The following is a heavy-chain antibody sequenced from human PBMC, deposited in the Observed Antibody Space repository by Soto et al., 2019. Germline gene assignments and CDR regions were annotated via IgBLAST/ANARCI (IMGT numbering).Heavy chain of an antibody. Sequence: PSETLCLTCSVFGGSVSNGGHYWSWIRKHPGKGLEWIGYIYYSGRTYNNPSLKSRVTISVDTSKNQFSLKLSSVTAADTAVYYCSRVPGRVRGVIYRYYFGYCGQGALVTVSS. V-gene: IGHV4-31*03. CDR3: SRVPGRVRGVIYRYYFGY. D-gene: IGHD3-10*01. CDR1: GGSVSNGGHY. J-gene: IGHJ4*02. CDR2: IYYSGRT.